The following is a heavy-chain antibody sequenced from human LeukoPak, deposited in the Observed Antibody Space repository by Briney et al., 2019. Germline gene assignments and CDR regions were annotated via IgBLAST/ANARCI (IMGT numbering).Heavy chain of an antibody. V-gene: IGHV3-21*01. CDR1: GFTFSSYR. J-gene: IGHJ4*02. Sequence: PGASLRPSCATAGFTFSSYRMRSARQPPGKWLGWVSSISSSSYIYYADSVKGRFTISRDNAKNSLYLQMNSLRAGDTAVYYCARGYFSGGSCVIDYWGQGTLVTVSS. D-gene: IGHD2-15*01. CDR2: ISSSSYI. CDR3: ARGYFSGGSCVIDY.